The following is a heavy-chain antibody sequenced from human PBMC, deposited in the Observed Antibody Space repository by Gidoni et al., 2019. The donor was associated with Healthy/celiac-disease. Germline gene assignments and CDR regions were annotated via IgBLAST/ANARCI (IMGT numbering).Heavy chain of an antibody. V-gene: IGHV3-48*03. J-gene: IGHJ4*02. D-gene: IGHD3-22*01. CDR3: ARGGCGYYDIIGYFDY. CDR1: GFHFCRYE. CDR2: ISSSGSTI. Sequence: EVQLVESGGGLVQPGGSLRLSCAASGFHFCRYEMNWVRQAPGKGLEWVSYISSSGSTIYNADSVKRLFTISRDNAKNSLYMQMNSLRSEDTAVYYCARGGCGYYDIIGYFDYWGQGPLVTVSS.